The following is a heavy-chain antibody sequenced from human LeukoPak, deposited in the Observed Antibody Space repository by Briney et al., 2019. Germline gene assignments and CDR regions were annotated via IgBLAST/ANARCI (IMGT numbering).Heavy chain of an antibody. CDR2: ISYRGTP. Sequence: SETLSLTCTVSGDSISNYYWGWIRQPPGKGLEWIGSISYRGTPNSHPSLKSRVTISMDTSKNQFSLKLTSVTAADTAVYYCTRDISGTPADYWGQGALVTVSS. V-gene: IGHV4-59*12. CDR1: GDSISNYY. D-gene: IGHD1-7*01. CDR3: TRDISGTPADY. J-gene: IGHJ4*02.